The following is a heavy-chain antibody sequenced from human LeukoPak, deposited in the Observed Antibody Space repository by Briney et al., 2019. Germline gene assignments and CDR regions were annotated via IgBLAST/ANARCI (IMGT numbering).Heavy chain of an antibody. CDR2: ICYTGNT. CDR3: ARHKSGIDWFDP. D-gene: IGHD1-14*01. V-gene: IGHV4-39*01. Sequence: PSETLSLTCTLSGDSISSSGYCWSWIRQPPGKGLECVGVICYTGNTYYNPSLKSRVTISVDTSKNQFSLRLSSVTAADTAVYYCARHKSGIDWFDPWGQGTLVTVSS. J-gene: IGHJ5*02. CDR1: GDSISSSGYC.